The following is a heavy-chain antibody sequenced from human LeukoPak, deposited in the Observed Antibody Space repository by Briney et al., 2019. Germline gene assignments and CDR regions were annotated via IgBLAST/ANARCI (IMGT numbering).Heavy chain of an antibody. CDR1: GYTFSSNG. V-gene: IGHV1-18*01. CDR2: ISAYNGNT. D-gene: IGHD4-23*01. J-gene: IGHJ4*02. CDR3: ARDDPYGGNVAFDY. Sequence: ASVKVSCKASGYTFSSNGIGWVRQAPGQGLEWMGWISAYNGNTNYAQKLQGRVTMTTDTSTSTAYMELRSLRSDDTAVYYCARDDPYGGNVAFDYWGQGTLVTVSS.